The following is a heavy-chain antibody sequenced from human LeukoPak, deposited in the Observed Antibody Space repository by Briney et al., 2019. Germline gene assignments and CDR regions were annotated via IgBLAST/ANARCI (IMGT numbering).Heavy chain of an antibody. J-gene: IGHJ4*02. V-gene: IGHV1-24*01. CDR1: GYTLTELS. CDR3: ATFVDVAAAGPFDY. D-gene: IGHD6-13*01. Sequence: ASVKVSCKVSGYTLTELSMHWVRQAPGKGLEWMGGFDPEDGETIYAQKFQGRVTMTEDTSTDTAYMELSSLRSEDTAVYYCATFVDVAAAGPFDYWGQGTLVTVSS. CDR2: FDPEDGET.